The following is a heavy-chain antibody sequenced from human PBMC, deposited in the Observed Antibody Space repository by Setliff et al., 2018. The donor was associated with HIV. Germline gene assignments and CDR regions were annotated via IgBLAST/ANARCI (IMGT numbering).Heavy chain of an antibody. CDR3: AKDHATSSWFTALLDY. V-gene: IGHV1-69-2*01. CDR1: GYTFTDYY. J-gene: IGHJ4*02. D-gene: IGHD6-13*01. Sequence: ASVKVSCKASGYTFTDYYMHWVQQAPGKGLEWMGRVDPEDGETIYGEKLQGRVTITADTSTDTAYMDLSSLRAEDTAVYYCAKDHATSSWFTALLDYWGQGALVTVSS. CDR2: VDPEDGET.